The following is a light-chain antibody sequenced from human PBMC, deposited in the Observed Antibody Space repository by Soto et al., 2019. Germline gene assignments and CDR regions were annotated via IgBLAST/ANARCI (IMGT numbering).Light chain of an antibody. V-gene: IGKV1-6*01. CDR2: AAS. Sequence: ASRMTHAASAPCASVAERGTRTCRASQDIHNDLGWYQKKPGKAPELLIYAASSLQSGVPSRFSGSGSGTHFTLTTSSLQPEDVATYYCQHYTSYPEAFGQGTKVDI. J-gene: IGKJ1*01. CDR1: QDIHND. CDR3: QHYTSYPEA.